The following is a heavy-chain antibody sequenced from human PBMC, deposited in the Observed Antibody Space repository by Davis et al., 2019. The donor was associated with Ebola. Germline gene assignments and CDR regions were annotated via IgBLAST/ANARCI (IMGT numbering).Heavy chain of an antibody. J-gene: IGHJ4*02. CDR2: IKQDGSEK. D-gene: IGHD3-10*01. CDR3: ARDIGESDY. Sequence: GESLKISCAASGFTFSSYWMSWVRQAPGKGLEWVANIKQDGSEKYYVDSVKGRFTISRDNAKNSLYLQMNSLRAEDTAVYYCARDIGESDYWGQGTLVTVSS. V-gene: IGHV3-7*01. CDR1: GFTFSSYW.